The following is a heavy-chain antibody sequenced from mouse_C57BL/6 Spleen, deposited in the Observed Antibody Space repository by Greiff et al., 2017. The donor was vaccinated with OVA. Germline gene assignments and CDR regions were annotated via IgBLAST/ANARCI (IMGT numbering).Heavy chain of an antibody. D-gene: IGHD2-3*01. CDR2: ISDGGSYT. Sequence: DVKLVESGGGLVKPGGSLKLSCAASGFTFSSYAMSWVRQTPEKRLEWVATISDGGSYTYYPDNVKGRFTISRDNAKNNLYLQMSHLKSEDTAMYYCARDRGDGFAYWGQGTLVTVSA. J-gene: IGHJ3*01. CDR1: GFTFSSYA. V-gene: IGHV5-4*01. CDR3: ARDRGDGFAY.